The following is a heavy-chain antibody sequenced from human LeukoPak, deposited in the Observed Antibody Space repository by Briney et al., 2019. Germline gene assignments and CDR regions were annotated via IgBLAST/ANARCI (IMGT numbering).Heavy chain of an antibody. CDR1: GGTFSSYA. J-gene: IGHJ4*02. V-gene: IGHV1-69*01. CDR2: IIPIFGTA. Sequence: GSSVNVSCKASGGTFSSYAISWVRQALGQGLEWMGGIIPIFGTANYAQKFQGRVTITADESTSTAYMELSSLRSEDTAVYYCARALTYNWNYDSYFDYWGQGTLVTVSS. CDR3: ARALTYNWNYDSYFDY. D-gene: IGHD1-7*01.